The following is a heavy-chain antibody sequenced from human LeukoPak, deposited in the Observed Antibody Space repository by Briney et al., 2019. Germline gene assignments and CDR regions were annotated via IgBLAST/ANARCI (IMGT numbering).Heavy chain of an antibody. V-gene: IGHV3-74*01. CDR2: INNDASST. J-gene: IGHJ3*02. D-gene: IGHD2-21*02. CDR1: GFTFSSYW. Sequence: PGRSLRLSCAASGFTFSSYWMHWVRQAPGEGLVWVSRINNDASSTSYADSVKGRFTISRDNAKNTVYLQMNSLRAGDTAVYYCASLVVTDNWAFDIWGQGTMVFVSS. CDR3: ASLVVTDNWAFDI.